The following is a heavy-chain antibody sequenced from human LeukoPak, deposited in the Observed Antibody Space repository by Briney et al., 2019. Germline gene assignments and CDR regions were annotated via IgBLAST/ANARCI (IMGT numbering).Heavy chain of an antibody. CDR2: IKKEDGSEK. CDR3: SIAYGLDV. Sequence: GGSLRLSCAASGFIFENYWMSWVRQAPGKGLEWVDNIKKEDGSEKYYVDSVKGRLTISRDNAKNSLFLQMNSLRAEDTAIYYCSIAYGLDVWGQGTTVTVSS. J-gene: IGHJ6*02. CDR1: GFIFENYW. V-gene: IGHV3-7*03.